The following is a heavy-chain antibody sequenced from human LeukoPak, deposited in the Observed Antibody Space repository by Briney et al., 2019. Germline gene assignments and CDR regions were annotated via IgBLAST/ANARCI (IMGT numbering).Heavy chain of an antibody. CDR1: GGSISSYY. Sequence: SETLSLTCTVSGGSISSYYWSWIRQPPGKGLEWIGYIYTSGSTNYNPSLKSRVTISVDTSKNQFSLKLSSVTAADTAVYYCARHKGSYYVSDYWGQGTLVTVSS. CDR2: IYTSGST. CDR3: ARHKGSYYVSDY. J-gene: IGHJ4*02. V-gene: IGHV4-4*09. D-gene: IGHD1-26*01.